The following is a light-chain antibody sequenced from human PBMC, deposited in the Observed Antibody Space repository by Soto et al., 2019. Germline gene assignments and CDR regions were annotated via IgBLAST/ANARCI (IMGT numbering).Light chain of an antibody. J-gene: IGKJ4*01. CDR1: QSVSSK. CDR2: GAS. V-gene: IGKV3-15*01. CDR3: QQYNNWPLT. Sequence: EIVMTQSPATLSVSPGERATLSCRASQSVSSKLAWYQQKPGQSPRLRIHGASTRATGIPARFGGSGSGTEFTLTISSLQSEDFAVYYCQQYNNWPLTFGGGTKVEI.